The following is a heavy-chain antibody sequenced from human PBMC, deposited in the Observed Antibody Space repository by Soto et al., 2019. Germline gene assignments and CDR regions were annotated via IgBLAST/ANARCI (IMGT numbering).Heavy chain of an antibody. CDR1: GFTFSSDA. CDR3: APRQDRRY. J-gene: IGHJ4*02. V-gene: IGHV3-23*01. CDR2: ISGSGGST. Sequence: EVQLLESGGGLVQPGGSLRLSCAASGFTFSSDAMSWVRQAPGKGLEWVSAISGSGGSTYYADSVTGRFTISRDKSKNTLSLQMNSLRAEDTAVYYCAPRQDRRYWGQGTLVTVSS.